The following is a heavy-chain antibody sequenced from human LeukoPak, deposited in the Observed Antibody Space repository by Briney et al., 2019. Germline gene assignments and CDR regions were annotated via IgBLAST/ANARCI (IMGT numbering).Heavy chain of an antibody. CDR1: GGSISSSNW. D-gene: IGHD2/OR15-2a*01. CDR3: ARGKYPDYYYGMDV. V-gene: IGHV4-4*02. CDR2: IYHSGST. Sequence: NPSGTLSLTCAVSGGSISSSNWWSWVRQPPGKGLEWIGEIYHSGSTNYNPSLKSRVTISVDKSKNQFSLKLSSVTAADTAVYYCARGKYPDYYYGMDVWGKGATVTVSS. J-gene: IGHJ6*04.